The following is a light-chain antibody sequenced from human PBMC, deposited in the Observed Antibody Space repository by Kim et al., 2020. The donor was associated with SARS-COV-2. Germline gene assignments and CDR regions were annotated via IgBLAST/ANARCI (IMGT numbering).Light chain of an antibody. J-gene: IGLJ2*01. CDR2: DNN. V-gene: IGLV1-51*01. Sequence: QSVLTQPPSVSAAPGQKVTISCSGSSSNIGNNYVSWYQQLPGTAPKLLIYDNNKRPSGIPDRFSGFKSGTSATLGITGLQTGDEADYYCGTWDSSLSAVLFGGGTQLTVL. CDR3: GTWDSSLSAVL. CDR1: SSNIGNNY.